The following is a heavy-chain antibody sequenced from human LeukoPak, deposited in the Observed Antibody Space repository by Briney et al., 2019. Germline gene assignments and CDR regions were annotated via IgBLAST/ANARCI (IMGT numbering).Heavy chain of an antibody. V-gene: IGHV1-69*05. Sequence: GASVKVSCKASGYTFTSYDINWVRQAPGQGLEWMGRIIPIFGTANYAQKFQGRVTITTDESTSTAYMELSSLRSEDTAVYYCARSSSSQQLVPRYFDYWGQGTLVTVSS. D-gene: IGHD6-13*01. J-gene: IGHJ4*02. CDR1: GYTFTSYD. CDR2: IIPIFGTA. CDR3: ARSSSSQQLVPRYFDY.